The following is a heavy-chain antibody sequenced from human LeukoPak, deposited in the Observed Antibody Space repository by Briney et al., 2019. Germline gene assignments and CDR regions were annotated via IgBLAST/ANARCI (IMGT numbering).Heavy chain of an antibody. CDR1: GFTFSSYG. Sequence: GGSLRLSCAASGFTFSSYGMHWVRQAPGKGLEWVAFIRYDGSNKYYADSVKGRFTIPRDNSKNTLYLQMNSLRAEDTAVYYCAKEASRVGALDYWGQGTLVTVSS. CDR3: AKEASRVGALDY. J-gene: IGHJ4*02. CDR2: IRYDGSNK. V-gene: IGHV3-30*02. D-gene: IGHD1-26*01.